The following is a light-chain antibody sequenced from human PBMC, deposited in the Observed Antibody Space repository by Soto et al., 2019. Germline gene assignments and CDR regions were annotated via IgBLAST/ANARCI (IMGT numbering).Light chain of an antibody. CDR1: QDISNY. CDR2: GPS. Sequence: DIRMTQSPSSLSASVGDTVTITCRASQDISNYLAWFQQKPGEAPKLLIYGPSTLESGVPSRFSGGKSGTDFTLTISGLQPEDVAIYYCQKYNRLPFTFGPGNKVEIQ. V-gene: IGKV1-27*01. CDR3: QKYNRLPFT. J-gene: IGKJ3*01.